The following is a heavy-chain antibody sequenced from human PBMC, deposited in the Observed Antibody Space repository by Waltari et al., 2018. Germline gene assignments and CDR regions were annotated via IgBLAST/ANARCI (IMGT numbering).Heavy chain of an antibody. Sequence: EVQLVESGGGLVQPGGSLRLSCAASGFTFSSYWMSWVRQAPGKGLEWVANIKQDGSEKYYGDSVKGRFTISRDNAKNSLYLQMNSLRAEDTAVYYCARDWRQWLVVGGNWFDPWGQGTLVTVSS. D-gene: IGHD6-19*01. J-gene: IGHJ5*02. CDR3: ARDWRQWLVVGGNWFDP. CDR1: GFTFSSYW. V-gene: IGHV3-7*04. CDR2: IKQDGSEK.